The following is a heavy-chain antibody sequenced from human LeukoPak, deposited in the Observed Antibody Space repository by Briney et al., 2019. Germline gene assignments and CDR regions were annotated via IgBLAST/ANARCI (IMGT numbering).Heavy chain of an antibody. CDR1: GFTFSSYW. Sequence: GGSLRLSCAASGFTFSSYWMSWVRQAPGKGLEWVANINQDGSEKYYADSVKCRFTISRDNAKNSLYLQMNSLRAEDTAVYYCPRSGIAAAGGDFDYWGQGTLVTVSS. V-gene: IGHV3-7*03. D-gene: IGHD6-13*01. CDR3: PRSGIAAAGGDFDY. CDR2: INQDGSEK. J-gene: IGHJ4*01.